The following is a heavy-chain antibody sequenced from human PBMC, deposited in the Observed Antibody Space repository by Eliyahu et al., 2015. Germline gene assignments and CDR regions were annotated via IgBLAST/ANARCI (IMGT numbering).Heavy chain of an antibody. CDR3: ARDPYSSGWYRYNWFDP. CDR2: ISSSSSYI. V-gene: IGHV3-21*01. D-gene: IGHD6-19*01. J-gene: IGHJ5*02. CDR1: GFTFSXXW. Sequence: EVQLVESGGGLVQPGGSLRLSCAASGFTFSXXWMSWVRQAPGKGLEWVSSISSSSSYIYYXDSVKGRFTISRDNAKNSLYLQMNSLRAEDTAVYYCARDPYSSGWYRYNWFDPWGQGTLVTASS.